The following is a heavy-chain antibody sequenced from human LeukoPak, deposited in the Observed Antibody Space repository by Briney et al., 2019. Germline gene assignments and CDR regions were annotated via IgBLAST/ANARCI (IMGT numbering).Heavy chain of an antibody. CDR3: ARQFENQLGY. CDR2: IIPIFGTA. CDR1: GGTFSSYA. Sequence: SLKVSCKASGGTFSSYAISWVRQAPGQGLEWMGGIIPIFGTANYAQKFEGRVTITADESTSTAYMELSSLRSEDTAVYYCARQFENQLGYWGQGTLVTVSS. V-gene: IGHV1-69*13. J-gene: IGHJ4*02. D-gene: IGHD2-2*01.